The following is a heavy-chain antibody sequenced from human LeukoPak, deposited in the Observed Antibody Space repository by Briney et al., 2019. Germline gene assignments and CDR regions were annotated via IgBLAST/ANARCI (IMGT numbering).Heavy chain of an antibody. CDR3: ARGSDFVWGSYRPYFDY. J-gene: IGHJ4*02. Sequence: GGSLRLSCTASGFSFSSYWMHWVRQAPGKGLVWVSRINSDGISTNYADSVKGRFTISRDNAKNILYLQMNSLRAEDTAVYYCARGSDFVWGSYRPYFDYWGQGTLVTVSS. V-gene: IGHV3-74*01. D-gene: IGHD3-16*02. CDR2: INSDGIST. CDR1: GFSFSSYW.